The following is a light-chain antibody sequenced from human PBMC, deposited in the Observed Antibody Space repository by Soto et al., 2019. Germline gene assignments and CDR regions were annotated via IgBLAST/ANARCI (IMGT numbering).Light chain of an antibody. CDR1: SSDVGGYNY. CDR2: EVS. Sequence: QAVLTETCSVTVSPGQSITISYTGTSSDVGGYNYVSWYQQHPGKAPKFMIYEVSNRPSGVSNRFSSSKSGNTAPLTISGLQAEDEADYYCSSYTSSNTYVFGTGSKVTVL. J-gene: IGLJ1*01. CDR3: SSYTSSNTYV. V-gene: IGLV2-14*01.